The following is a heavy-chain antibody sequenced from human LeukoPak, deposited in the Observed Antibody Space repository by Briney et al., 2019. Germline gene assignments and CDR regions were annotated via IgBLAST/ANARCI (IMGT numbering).Heavy chain of an antibody. CDR1: GGSFSGYY. CDR2: INHSGST. CDR3: ARGGLFNWNPGSRYYYYGMDV. V-gene: IGHV4-34*01. J-gene: IGHJ6*04. Sequence: SETLSLTCAVFGGSFSGYYWSWIRQPPGKGLEWIGEINHSGSTNYNPSLKSRVTISVDTSKNQFSLKLSSVTAADTAVYYCARGGLFNWNPGSRYYYYGMDVWGKGTTVTVSS. D-gene: IGHD1-1*01.